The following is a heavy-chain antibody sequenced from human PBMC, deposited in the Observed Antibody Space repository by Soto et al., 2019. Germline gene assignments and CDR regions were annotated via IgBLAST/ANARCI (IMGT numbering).Heavy chain of an antibody. D-gene: IGHD2-2*02. CDR1: GFTFSSYS. CDR2: ITSSSSYI. J-gene: IGHJ6*02. V-gene: IGHV3-21*01. Sequence: GGSLRLSCAASGFTFSSYSMSWVRQAPGKGLEWVSSITSSSSYIYYADSLKCRFTISSDNAKNSLYLQMNSLRGEVTAVYYCARDLTAILSYYYYYEMDVWGQGTTVTVSS. CDR3: ARDLTAILSYYYYYEMDV.